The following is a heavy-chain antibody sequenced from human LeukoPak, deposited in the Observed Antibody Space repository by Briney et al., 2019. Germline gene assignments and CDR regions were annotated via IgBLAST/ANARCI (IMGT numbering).Heavy chain of an antibody. CDR2: ISGSGGST. CDR1: GFTFSSYA. Sequence: PGGSLRLSCAASGFTFSSYAMSWVRQAPGKGLEWVSAISGSGGSTYYADSVKGRFTISRDNSKNTPYLQMNSLRAEDTAVYYCAKDITGRGWYGVHWGQGTLVTVSS. V-gene: IGHV3-23*01. CDR3: AKDITGRGWYGVH. D-gene: IGHD6-19*01. J-gene: IGHJ4*02.